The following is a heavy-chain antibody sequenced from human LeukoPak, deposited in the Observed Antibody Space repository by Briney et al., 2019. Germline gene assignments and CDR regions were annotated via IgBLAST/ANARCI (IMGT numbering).Heavy chain of an antibody. CDR2: IGTAGDP. D-gene: IGHD3-9*01. CDR1: GFTFSSYD. J-gene: IGHJ6*04. Sequence: PGGSLRLSCAASGFTFSSYDMHWVRQATGKGLEWVSAIGTAGDPYYPGSVKGRFTISRENAKNSLYLQMNSLRAGDTAVYYCARGDYDILTGHGGFKYYGMDVWGKWTTVTVSS. CDR3: ARGDYDILTGHGGFKYYGMDV. V-gene: IGHV3-13*05.